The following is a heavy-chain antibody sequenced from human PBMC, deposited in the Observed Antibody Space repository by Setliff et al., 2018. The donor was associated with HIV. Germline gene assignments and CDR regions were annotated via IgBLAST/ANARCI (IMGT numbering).Heavy chain of an antibody. CDR1: GDSISRRIYY. CDR2: FYYSGSS. CDR3: AKLLPATDMAREIDS. V-gene: IGHV4-39*01. Sequence: SETLSLTCTVSGDSISRRIYYWGWIRQPPGKGLEWIGNFYYSGSSHYNPSLKSRVTISVDTSKNQFSLKLISVSAADTAVYYCAKLLPATDMAREIDSWGQGTLVTVSS. D-gene: IGHD1-26*01. J-gene: IGHJ4*02.